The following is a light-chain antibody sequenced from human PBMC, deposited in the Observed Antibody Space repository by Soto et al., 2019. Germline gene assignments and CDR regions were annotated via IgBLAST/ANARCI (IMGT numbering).Light chain of an antibody. J-gene: IGKJ2*01. Sequence: EIVLTQSPGTLSLSPGERATLSCRVSQSISSNYLAWYQQKPGQAPRLLIYGAFSRATGIPDRFSGGGSGTDFTLTISRLEPEDFAVYYCQHSGTSPPYTFGQGAQLQIK. V-gene: IGKV3-20*01. CDR2: GAF. CDR3: QHSGTSPPYT. CDR1: QSISSNY.